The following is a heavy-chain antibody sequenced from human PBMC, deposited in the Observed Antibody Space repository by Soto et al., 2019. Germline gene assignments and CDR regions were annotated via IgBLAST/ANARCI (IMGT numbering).Heavy chain of an antibody. CDR2: INPSGGST. V-gene: IGHV1-46*01. CDR3: ARGYCSSTSCLSNYYYYYMDV. D-gene: IGHD2-2*01. J-gene: IGHJ6*03. Sequence: GASVKVSCKASGYTFTSYYMHWVRQAPGQGLEWMGIINPSGGSTSYAQKFQGRVTMTRDTSTSTAYMELSSLRSEDTAVYYCARGYCSSTSCLSNYYYYYMDVWGKGTTVTVSS. CDR1: GYTFTSYY.